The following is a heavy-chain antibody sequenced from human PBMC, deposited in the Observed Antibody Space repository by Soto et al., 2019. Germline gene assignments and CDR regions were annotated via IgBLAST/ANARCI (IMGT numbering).Heavy chain of an antibody. CDR3: TRAVIPSGDYYYYYGMDV. Sequence: PGGSLRLSCAASGFTFSGSAMHWVRQASGKGLEWVGRIRSKANSYATAYAASVKGRFTISRDDSKNTAYLQMNSLKTEDTAVYYCTRAVIPSGDYYYYYGMDVWGQGTTVTGSS. CDR1: GFTFSGSA. D-gene: IGHD3-16*01. V-gene: IGHV3-73*01. J-gene: IGHJ6*02. CDR2: IRSKANSYAT.